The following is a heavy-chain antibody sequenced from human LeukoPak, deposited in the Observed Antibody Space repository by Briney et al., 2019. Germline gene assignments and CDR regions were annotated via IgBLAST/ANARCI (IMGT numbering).Heavy chain of an antibody. CDR1: GGSISSYY. J-gene: IGHJ3*02. CDR2: IYYSGST. CDR3: ARDIGRRDGYPWGRNAFDI. Sequence: RTSETLSLTCTVSGGSISSYYWSWIRQPPGKGLEWIGYIYYSGSTNYNPSLKSRDTISVDTSKNQFSLKLSSVTAADTAVYYCARDIGRRDGYPWGRNAFDIWGQGTVVTVSS. V-gene: IGHV4-59*01. D-gene: IGHD5-24*01.